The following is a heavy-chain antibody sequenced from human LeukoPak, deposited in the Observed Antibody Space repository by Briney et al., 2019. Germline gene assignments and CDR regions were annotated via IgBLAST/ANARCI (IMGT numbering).Heavy chain of an antibody. D-gene: IGHD3-22*01. CDR1: GFTFSSYW. CDR3: AKDQVQSYYYDSSGYLY. J-gene: IGHJ4*02. CDR2: ISGSGGST. Sequence: GGSLRLSCAASGFTFSSYWMGWVRQAPGKGLEWVSAISGSGGSTYYADSVKGRFTISRDNSKNTLYLQMNSLRAEDTAVYYCAKDQVQSYYYDSSGYLYWGQGTLVTVSS. V-gene: IGHV3-23*01.